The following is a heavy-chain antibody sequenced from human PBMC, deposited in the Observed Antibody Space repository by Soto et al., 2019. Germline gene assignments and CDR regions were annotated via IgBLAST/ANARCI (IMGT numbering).Heavy chain of an antibody. Sequence: SVKVSCKASGGTFSSYAISWVRQAPGQGLEWMGGIIPIFDTANYEQKFQARVTITADKSTSTAYMELSSLRSEDTAVYYCARDKEQHYYYYGMDVWGQGTTVTVSS. CDR2: IIPIFDTA. D-gene: IGHD6-13*01. J-gene: IGHJ6*02. V-gene: IGHV1-69*06. CDR3: ARDKEQHYYYYGMDV. CDR1: GGTFSSYA.